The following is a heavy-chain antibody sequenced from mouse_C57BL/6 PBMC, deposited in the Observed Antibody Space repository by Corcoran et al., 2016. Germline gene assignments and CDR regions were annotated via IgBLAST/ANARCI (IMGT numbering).Heavy chain of an antibody. Sequence: QVQLQQSGAELARPGASVKLSCKASGYTFTSYGISWVKQRTGQGLEWIGEIYTRRGNTYYNEKCKGKATLTADKSASTAYMELRSLTSEDSAVYFCAREGKFITTVVATNYYAMDYCGQGTSVTVSS. CDR1: GYTFTSYG. CDR3: AREGKFITTVVATNYYAMDY. J-gene: IGHJ4*01. CDR2: IYTRRGNT. V-gene: IGHV1-81*01. D-gene: IGHD1-1*01.